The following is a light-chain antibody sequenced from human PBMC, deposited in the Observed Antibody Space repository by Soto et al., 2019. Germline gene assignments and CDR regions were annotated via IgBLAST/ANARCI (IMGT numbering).Light chain of an antibody. V-gene: IGLV1-40*01. CDR2: SNT. CDR1: SSNIRPGYD. J-gene: IGLJ1*01. Sequence: QSVLAQPPSVSGAPGQRVTISCTGSSSNIRPGYDVHWYQQLPGTAPKLLLYSNTNRPSGVPYRCSASRSGTSASLAITALQAEDEADHYCLSYHSSLSGCDIGTGSQVSVL. CDR3: LSYHSSLSGCD.